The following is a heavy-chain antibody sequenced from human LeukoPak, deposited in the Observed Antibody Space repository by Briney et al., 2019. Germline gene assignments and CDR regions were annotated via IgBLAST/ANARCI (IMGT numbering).Heavy chain of an antibody. CDR2: ISSSGNT. CDR1: GFTFSRSA. V-gene: IGHV3-23*01. CDR3: VKGRISEDGLDF. J-gene: IGHJ4*02. D-gene: IGHD6-13*01. Sequence: GGSLGLSCAASGFTFSRSAMTWVRQTPGKGLDWVSSISSSGNTYYADSVKGRFTISRDNSKNMLYLQMNSLRAEDTAVYYCVKGRISEDGLDFWGQGTLVTVSS.